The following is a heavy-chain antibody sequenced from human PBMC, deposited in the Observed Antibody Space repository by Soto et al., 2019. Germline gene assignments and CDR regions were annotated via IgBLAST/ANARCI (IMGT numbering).Heavy chain of an antibody. Sequence: EVQLLESGGGLVQPGGSLRLSCAASGFTFSSYAMSWVRQAPGKGLEWVSAISGSGGSTYYADSVKGRFTISRYNSKNTLYLQMNSLRAEDTAVYYCAKTSDCTNGVCPNYFDYWGQGTLVTVSS. D-gene: IGHD2-8*01. V-gene: IGHV3-23*01. J-gene: IGHJ4*02. CDR3: AKTSDCTNGVCPNYFDY. CDR2: ISGSGGST. CDR1: GFTFSSYA.